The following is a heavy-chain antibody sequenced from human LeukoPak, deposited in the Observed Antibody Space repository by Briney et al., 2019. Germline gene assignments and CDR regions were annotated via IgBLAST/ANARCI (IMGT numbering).Heavy chain of an antibody. J-gene: IGHJ6*03. D-gene: IGHD2-21*02. V-gene: IGHV3-30*04. CDR3: ARAKIASTVIYYYMDV. CDR2: ISYDGSNK. CDR1: GFTFSTYA. Sequence: GGSLRLSCAASGFTFSTYAMHWVRQAPGKGLEWVAVISYDGSNKYYADSVKGRFTIARDNSKNTLFLQMNSLRAEDTAVYYCARAKIASTVIYYYMDVWGKGTTVTVSS.